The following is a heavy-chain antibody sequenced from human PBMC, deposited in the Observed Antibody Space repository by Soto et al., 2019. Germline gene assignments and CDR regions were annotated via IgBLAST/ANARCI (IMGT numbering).Heavy chain of an antibody. J-gene: IGHJ3*02. V-gene: IGHV3-21*01. D-gene: IGHD3-9*01. CDR1: GFMFTRST. CDR2: ITSASDYI. CDR3: ARVRTGSSTPLDI. Sequence: GGSLRLSCVASGFMFTRSTMNWVRQAPGKGLEWVSSITSASDYIFYADSVKGRFTISRDNAKNSLYLQMSSLRAEDTAVYYCARVRTGSSTPLDIWGQGTMVTVSS.